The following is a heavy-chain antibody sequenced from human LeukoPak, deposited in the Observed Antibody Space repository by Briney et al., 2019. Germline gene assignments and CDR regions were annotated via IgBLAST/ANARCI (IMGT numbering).Heavy chain of an antibody. Sequence: ASVKVSCKASGYTFTSYGISWVRQAPGQGLEWMGWSSGYNGNTNYAQKLQGRVTMTTDTSTSTAYMELRSLRSDDTAVYYCARDGYYDILTGYDTPYYYYYMDVWGKGTTVTISS. CDR3: ARDGYYDILTGYDTPYYYYYMDV. D-gene: IGHD3-9*01. V-gene: IGHV1-18*01. CDR2: SSGYNGNT. J-gene: IGHJ6*03. CDR1: GYTFTSYG.